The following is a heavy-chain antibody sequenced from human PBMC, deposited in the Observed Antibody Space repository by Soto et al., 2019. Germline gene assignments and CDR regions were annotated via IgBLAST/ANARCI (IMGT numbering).Heavy chain of an antibody. CDR3: ARGPTGSQYDY. CDR1: GGSVSSGSFY. Sequence: SETLSLTCTFSGGSVSSGSFYWAWIRQPPGKGLEWIGFGSYSGTTNYKPSLKSRVTISVDTSRSQISLKVSSLTAADTAVYYCARGPTGSQYDYWGHGTRVIVS. J-gene: IGHJ4*01. V-gene: IGHV4-61*01. CDR2: GSYSGTT. D-gene: IGHD3-10*01.